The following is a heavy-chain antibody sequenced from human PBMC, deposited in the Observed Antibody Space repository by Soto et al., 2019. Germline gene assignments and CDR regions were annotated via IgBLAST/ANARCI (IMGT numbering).Heavy chain of an antibody. J-gene: IGHJ6*02. D-gene: IGHD3-22*01. Sequence: QVQLVQSGAEVKKPGSSVKVSCKASGGTFSSYAISWVRQAPGQGLEWMGGIIPIFGTANYAQKFQGRVTITADESTSTAYMDLSSLRSEDTAVYYCATRSRYYYDSSGYYPLGYYYYGMDVWGQGTTVTVSS. V-gene: IGHV1-69*01. CDR1: GGTFSSYA. CDR2: IIPIFGTA. CDR3: ATRSRYYYDSSGYYPLGYYYYGMDV.